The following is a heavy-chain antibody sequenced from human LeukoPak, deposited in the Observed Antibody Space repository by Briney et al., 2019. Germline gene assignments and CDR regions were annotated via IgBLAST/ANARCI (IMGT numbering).Heavy chain of an antibody. D-gene: IGHD2-2*01. CDR3: ARDRFRVPAAIERWGVDY. V-gene: IGHV3-48*01. J-gene: IGHJ4*02. CDR2: IISISSHI. CDR1: GFSVSNNY. Sequence: GGSLRLSCAASGFSVSNNYMNWVRQAPGRGLGWVSYIISISSHIYYADSVKGRFTISRDNAKNSLYLQMNSLRAEDTAVYYCARDRFRVPAAIERWGVDYWGQGTLVTVSS.